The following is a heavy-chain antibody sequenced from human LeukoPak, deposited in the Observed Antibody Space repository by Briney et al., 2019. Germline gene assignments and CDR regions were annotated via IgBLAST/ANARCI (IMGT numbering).Heavy chain of an antibody. Sequence: ASVTVSFKASGYTFIDFVIHWVRQAPGQRLEWMGWIKAGDGYTKYSQKFQGRVTITRSTSATTAFMELSSLTSEDTAVYYCARTWSTVTGEYFQLWGQGTLVTVSS. V-gene: IGHV1-3*01. J-gene: IGHJ1*01. CDR3: ARTWSTVTGEYFQL. D-gene: IGHD4-17*01. CDR2: IKAGDGYT. CDR1: GYTFIDFV.